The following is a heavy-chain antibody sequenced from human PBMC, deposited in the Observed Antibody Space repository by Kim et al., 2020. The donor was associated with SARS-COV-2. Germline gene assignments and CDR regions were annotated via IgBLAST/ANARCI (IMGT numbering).Heavy chain of an antibody. D-gene: IGHD3-3*01. CDR1: GFTFSNYA. V-gene: IGHV3-23*01. Sequence: GGSLRLSCAASGFTFSNYAMAWVRQAPGKGLEWVSFISGSARNTFYIDSVKGRFAISRDNSRNILFLQMNSLRVDDTALYYCAKGAADWNDSGYYAYWGQGALVTVSS. CDR2: ISGSARNT. CDR3: AKGAADWNDSGYYAY. J-gene: IGHJ4*02.